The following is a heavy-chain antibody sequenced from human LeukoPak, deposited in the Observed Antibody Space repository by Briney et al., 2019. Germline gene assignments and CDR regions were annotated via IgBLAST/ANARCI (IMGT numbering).Heavy chain of an antibody. V-gene: IGHV3-23*01. J-gene: IGHJ6*03. CDR3: AKDRPPYYYYYMDV. Sequence: GGSLRLSCAASGFTFSSYGMSWVRQAPGKGLEWVSAISASGGSTYYADSVKGRFTISRDNSKNTLHLQMNSLRAEDTAVYYCAKDRPPYYYYYMDVWGKGTTVTISS. CDR2: ISASGGST. CDR1: GFTFSSYG.